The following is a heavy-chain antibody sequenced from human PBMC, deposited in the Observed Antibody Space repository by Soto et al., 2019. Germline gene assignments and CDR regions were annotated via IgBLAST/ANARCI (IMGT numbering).Heavy chain of an antibody. V-gene: IGHV3-66*01. D-gene: IGHD2-2*01. CDR1: GFTVSTNH. J-gene: IGHJ4*02. CDR3: AKGIVVGVSAADY. CDR2: IRSGGDT. Sequence: EVQLVESGGGLVQPGGSLRLSCAASGFTVSTNHVNWVRQAPGKGLEWVSVIRSGGDTFYADSVKGRFTISRDNSKNTLYLQMNSLRAEATAMYYCAKGIVVGVSAADYWGQGTLVTVSS.